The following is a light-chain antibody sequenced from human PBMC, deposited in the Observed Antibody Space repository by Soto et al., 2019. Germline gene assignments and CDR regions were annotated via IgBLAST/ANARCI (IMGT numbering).Light chain of an antibody. V-gene: IGKV1-39*01. Sequence: DIQMTQAPSSLSASVVYRVTITCLASQSISSYLNWYQQKPGKAPKLLIYAASSLQSGVPSRFSGSGSGTDFTLTISSLQPEDFATYYCQQSYSTPLTFGGGTKVDI. CDR1: QSISSY. CDR3: QQSYSTPLT. J-gene: IGKJ4*01. CDR2: AAS.